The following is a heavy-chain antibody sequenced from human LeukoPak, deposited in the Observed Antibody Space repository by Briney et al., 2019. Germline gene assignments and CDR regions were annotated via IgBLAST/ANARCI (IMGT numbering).Heavy chain of an antibody. J-gene: IGHJ4*02. Sequence: SETLSLTCTVSRGSITSSDYHWDWIRQPPGKGLEWIGTIYYSGNTYYNPSLDSRATISVDASKTQFSLKLRSVTAADTAVYHCARRAAHGGWRFDCWGQGTLVTVSS. D-gene: IGHD6-19*01. V-gene: IGHV4-39*01. CDR1: RGSITSSDYH. CDR2: IYYSGNT. CDR3: ARRAAHGGWRFDC.